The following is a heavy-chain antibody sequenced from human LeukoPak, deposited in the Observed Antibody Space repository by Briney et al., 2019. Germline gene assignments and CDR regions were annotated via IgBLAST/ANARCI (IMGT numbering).Heavy chain of an antibody. CDR3: ARDFAVGAASLFDY. Sequence: GASVKVSCKASGYTFTNYVMHWVRQAPGQRLEWMGWINAGNGNTRYSQKFQGRVTITRDTSASTAYMELSSLRSEDTAVYYCARDFAVGAASLFDYWGQGTLVTVSS. V-gene: IGHV1-3*01. CDR1: GYTFTNYV. CDR2: INAGNGNT. D-gene: IGHD1-26*01. J-gene: IGHJ4*02.